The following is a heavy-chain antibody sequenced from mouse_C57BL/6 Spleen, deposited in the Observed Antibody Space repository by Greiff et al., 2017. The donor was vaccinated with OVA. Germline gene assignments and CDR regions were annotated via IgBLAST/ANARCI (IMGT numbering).Heavy chain of an antibody. J-gene: IGHJ4*01. V-gene: IGHV5-9-1*02. D-gene: IGHD2-4*01. CDR1: GFTFSSYA. CDR3: TRDRDYDYDALYAMDY. CDR2: ISSGGDYI. Sequence: EVPGVESGEGLVKPGGSLKLSCAASGFTFSSYAMSWVRQTPEKRLEWVAYISSGGDYIYYADTVKGRFTISRDNARNTLYLQMSSLKSEDTAMYYCTRDRDYDYDALYAMDYWGQGTSVTVSS.